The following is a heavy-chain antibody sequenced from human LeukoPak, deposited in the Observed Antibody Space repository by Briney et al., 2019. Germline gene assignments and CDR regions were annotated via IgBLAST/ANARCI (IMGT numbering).Heavy chain of an antibody. V-gene: IGHV3-48*03. CDR3: VSTFSSGWYYFDY. CDR1: GFTFSSYE. Sequence: GGSLRLSCAASGFTFSSYEMNWVRQAPGKGLEWGSYISSSGSTIYYADSVKGRFTISRDNAKNSLYLQMNSLRAEDTAVYYCVSTFSSGWYYFDYWGQGTLVTVSS. J-gene: IGHJ4*02. D-gene: IGHD6-19*01. CDR2: ISSSGSTI.